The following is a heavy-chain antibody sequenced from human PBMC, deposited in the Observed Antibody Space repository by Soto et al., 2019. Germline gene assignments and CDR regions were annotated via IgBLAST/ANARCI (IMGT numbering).Heavy chain of an antibody. CDR2: ISYSGST. V-gene: IGHV4-31*03. CDR1: GGNIRRGAYY. CDR3: ARVPSP. Sequence: PSETLSLTCPVSGGNIRRGAYYWSWIRQHPGKGLEWIGYISYSGSTDYNPSLKSRVTISLDTSQSQFSLKLSSVTAADTAVYYCARVPSPWGQGTLVTVSS. J-gene: IGHJ5*02.